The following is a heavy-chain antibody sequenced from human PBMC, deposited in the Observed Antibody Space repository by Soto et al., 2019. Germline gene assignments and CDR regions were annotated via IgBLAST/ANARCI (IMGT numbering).Heavy chain of an antibody. V-gene: IGHV4-31*03. D-gene: IGHD1-1*01. CDR2: IYYSGIT. J-gene: IGHJ5*02. CDR1: GGSISSGGYY. Sequence: QVQLQESGPGLVKPSQTLSLTCTVSGGSISSGGYYWSWIRQHPGQGLEWSGYIYYSGITYYNPYLKSRVTISVDTSKNQFSLKLSSVTAADTAVYYCARDTGATGTTDAWFDPWGQGTLVTVSS. CDR3: ARDTGATGTTDAWFDP.